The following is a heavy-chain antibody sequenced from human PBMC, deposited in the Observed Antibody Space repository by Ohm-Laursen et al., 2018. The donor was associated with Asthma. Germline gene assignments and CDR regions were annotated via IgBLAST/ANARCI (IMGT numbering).Heavy chain of an antibody. CDR2: ISYDGTNY. D-gene: IGHD3-22*01. CDR3: AKVRREYYYDSSGFSALTY. V-gene: IGHV3-30*18. J-gene: IGHJ4*02. Sequence: SLRLSCTASGFTFSISGMHWVRQAPGKGLEWVAVISYDGTNYYYADSVKGRFTISRDNSKNTLYLQMNSLRAEDTAVYYCAKVRREYYYDSSGFSALTYWGQGTLVTVSS. CDR1: GFTFSISG.